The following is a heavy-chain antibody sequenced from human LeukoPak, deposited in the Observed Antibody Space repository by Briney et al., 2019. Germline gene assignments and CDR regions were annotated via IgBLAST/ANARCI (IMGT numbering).Heavy chain of an antibody. Sequence: ASVKVSCKASGYTFTSYGISWVRQAPGQGLEWMGWISAYNGNTNYAQRLQGRVTMTTDTSTSTAYMELRSLRSDDTAVYYCARDLGYSSSWLYNWFDPWGQGTLVTVSS. D-gene: IGHD6-13*01. CDR3: ARDLGYSSSWLYNWFDP. CDR2: ISAYNGNT. J-gene: IGHJ5*02. CDR1: GYTFTSYG. V-gene: IGHV1-18*01.